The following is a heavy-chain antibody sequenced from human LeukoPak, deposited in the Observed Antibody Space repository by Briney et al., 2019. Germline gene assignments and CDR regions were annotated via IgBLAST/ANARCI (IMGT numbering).Heavy chain of an antibody. Sequence: PSETLSLTCAVYGGSFSGYYWSWIRQPPGKGLEWIGEINHSGSTNYNPSLKSRVTISVDTSKNQFSLKLSSVTAADTAVYYCARERAHSSSSPFDYWGQGTLVTVSS. CDR1: GGSFSGYY. J-gene: IGHJ4*02. CDR3: ARERAHSSSSPFDY. V-gene: IGHV4-34*01. D-gene: IGHD6-13*01. CDR2: INHSGST.